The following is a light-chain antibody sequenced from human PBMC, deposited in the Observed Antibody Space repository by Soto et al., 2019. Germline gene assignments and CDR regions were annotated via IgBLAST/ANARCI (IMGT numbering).Light chain of an antibody. V-gene: IGLV1-47*01. J-gene: IGLJ2*01. CDR2: RAD. CDR1: NSNIGSNY. Sequence: QSVLTQPPSASGTPGQTVTISCSGRNSNIGSNYVYWYQQLPGTAPRLLMYRADQRPSGVPDRFSGSKSGTSASLAISGLRSEDDADYYCAAWDDTLSGLVFGGGTKLTVL. CDR3: AAWDDTLSGLV.